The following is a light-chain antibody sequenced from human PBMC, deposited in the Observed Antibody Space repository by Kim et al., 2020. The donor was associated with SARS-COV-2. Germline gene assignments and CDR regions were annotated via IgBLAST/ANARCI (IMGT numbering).Light chain of an antibody. V-gene: IGKV4-1*01. CDR2: WAS. J-gene: IGKJ4*01. CDR3: QQYYSTLLT. CDR1: QSVLYSSNNKNY. Sequence: DIVMTQSPDSLAVSLGERATINCKSSQSVLYSSNNKNYLAWYQQKPGQPPKLLICWASTRESGVPDRFSGSGSGTDFTLTISSLQAEDVAVYYCQQYYSTLLTFGGGTKLEI.